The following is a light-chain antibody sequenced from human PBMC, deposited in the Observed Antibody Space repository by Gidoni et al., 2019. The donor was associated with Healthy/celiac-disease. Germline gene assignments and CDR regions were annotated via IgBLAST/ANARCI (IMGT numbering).Light chain of an antibody. CDR1: QSISSY. J-gene: IGKJ1*01. V-gene: IGKV1-39*01. CDR3: RQSYSTSWT. CDR2: AAS. Sequence: DIQMSQSPSSLSASVGDRVTITCRASQSISSYLNWYQQQPGKAPKLLIYAASSLQGGVPSKFSSSGSGTDFSLPISSLLPADFATYYCRQSYSTSWTFGQGTKVEIK.